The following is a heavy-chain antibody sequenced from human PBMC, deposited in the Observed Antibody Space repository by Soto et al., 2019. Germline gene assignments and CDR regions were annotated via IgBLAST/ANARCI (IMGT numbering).Heavy chain of an antibody. Sequence: QVQLVQSGAEVKKPGSSVKVSCKASGDTFSSYSISWVRQAPGQGLKYVGGIIPVFPTANYTQEFQGRVTIIADESTSTAYMELSSLTSEDTAVYYCAANGGYNFGLAYWGQGTLVTVSS. D-gene: IGHD5-18*01. CDR3: AANGGYNFGLAY. CDR2: IIPVFPTA. CDR1: GDTFSSYS. V-gene: IGHV1-69*12. J-gene: IGHJ4*02.